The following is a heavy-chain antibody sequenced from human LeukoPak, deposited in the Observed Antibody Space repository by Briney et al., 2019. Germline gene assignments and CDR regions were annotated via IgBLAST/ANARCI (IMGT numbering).Heavy chain of an antibody. D-gene: IGHD3-22*01. CDR1: GFTFSSYA. Sequence: TGGSLRLSCAASGFTFSSYAMHWVRQAPGKGLEYVSAISSNGGSTYYANSVKGRFTISRDNSKNTLYLQMGSLRAEDMAVYYCARGPREGYYDSSGYSFTHYYYYYMDVWGKGTTVTVSS. V-gene: IGHV3-64*01. J-gene: IGHJ6*03. CDR2: ISSNGGST. CDR3: ARGPREGYYDSSGYSFTHYYYYYMDV.